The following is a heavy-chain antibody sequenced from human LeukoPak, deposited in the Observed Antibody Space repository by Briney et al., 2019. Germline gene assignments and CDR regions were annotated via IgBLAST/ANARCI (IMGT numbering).Heavy chain of an antibody. J-gene: IGHJ6*03. V-gene: IGHV4-34*01. CDR1: GGSFSGYY. CDR2: INHSGST. D-gene: IGHD2-2*01. Sequence: SETLSLTCAVYGGSFSGYYWSWIRQPPGKGLEWIGEINHSGSTNYNPSLKSRVTISVDTSKNQFSLKLSSVTAADTAVYYCARVRWGYCSSTSCYASYYYYYYMDVWGKGTTVTVSS. CDR3: ARVRWGYCSSTSCYASYYYYYYMDV.